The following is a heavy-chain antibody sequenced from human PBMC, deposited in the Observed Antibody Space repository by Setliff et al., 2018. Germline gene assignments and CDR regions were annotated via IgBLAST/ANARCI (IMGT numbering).Heavy chain of an antibody. J-gene: IGHJ4*02. CDR2: IDRRGST. D-gene: IGHD5-12*01. Sequence: PSETLSLTCTVSGGSVGNSYYYWTWIRQPPGRGLEWIGHIDRRGSTNFTPSLKSRVTISLDTSKNQFSLKLRSVTAADTAVYYCARGGTFRYFDFWGQGAPVTVSS. CDR3: ARGGTFRYFDF. CDR1: GGSVGNSYYY. V-gene: IGHV4-61*01.